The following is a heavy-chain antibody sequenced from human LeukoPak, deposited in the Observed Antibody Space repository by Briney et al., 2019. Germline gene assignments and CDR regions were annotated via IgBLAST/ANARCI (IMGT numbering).Heavy chain of an antibody. CDR2: TYYSGST. V-gene: IGHV4-31*03. CDR3: ARGVGSSWYPFDY. CDR1: GGSISSGGYY. D-gene: IGHD6-13*01. Sequence: SQTLSLTCTVSGGSISSGGYYWSWIRQHPGKGLEWIGYTYYSGSTYYNPSLKSRVTISVDTSKNQFSLKLSSVTAADTAVYYCARGVGSSWYPFDYWGQGTLVTVSS. J-gene: IGHJ4*02.